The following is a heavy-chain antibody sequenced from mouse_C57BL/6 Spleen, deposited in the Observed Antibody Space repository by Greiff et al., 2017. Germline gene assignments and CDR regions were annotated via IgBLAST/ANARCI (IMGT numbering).Heavy chain of an antibody. D-gene: IGHD1-1*01. Sequence: EVKLEESGGGLVQPGGSMKLSCVASGFTFSNYWMNWVRQSPEKGLEWVAQIRLKSDNYATHYAESVKGRFTISRDDSKSSVYLQMNNLRAEDTGIYYCTGTITRTGYFDYWGQGTTLTVSS. CDR1: GFTFSNYW. CDR2: IRLKSDNYAT. CDR3: TGTITRTGYFDY. J-gene: IGHJ2*01. V-gene: IGHV6-3*01.